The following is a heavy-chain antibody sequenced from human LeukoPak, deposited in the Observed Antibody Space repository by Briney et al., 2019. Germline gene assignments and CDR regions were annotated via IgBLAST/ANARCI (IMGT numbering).Heavy chain of an antibody. CDR2: IYYSGST. D-gene: IGHD3-3*01. CDR1: GGSISSYY. V-gene: IGHV4-59*08. Sequence: SETLSLTCTVSGGSISSYYWSWIRQPPGKGLEWIGYIYYSGSTNYNPSLESRVTISVDTSKNQFSLKLSSVTAADTAMYYCVRHNFRIGLYYFDYWGQGTQVTVSS. CDR3: VRHNFRIGLYYFDY. J-gene: IGHJ4*02.